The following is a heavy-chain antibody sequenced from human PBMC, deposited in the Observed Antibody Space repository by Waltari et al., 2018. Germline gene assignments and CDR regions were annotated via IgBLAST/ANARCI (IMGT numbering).Heavy chain of an antibody. V-gene: IGHV3-9*01. Sequence: EVQLVESGGDLVQPGRSLRLSCAASGFNFHDYAMHWVRQAPGKGLEWVSSINWNSNNIVYADSVQGRFTTSRDSAKSSLYLEMNNLRPEDTALYFCAKDRVRSPGYYGMDVWGQGTTVTVSS. CDR1: GFNFHDYA. J-gene: IGHJ6*02. CDR2: INWNSNNI. CDR3: AKDRVRSPGYYGMDV.